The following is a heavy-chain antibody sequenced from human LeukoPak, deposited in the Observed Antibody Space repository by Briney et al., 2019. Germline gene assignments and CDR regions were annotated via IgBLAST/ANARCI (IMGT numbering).Heavy chain of an antibody. V-gene: IGHV1-69*06. D-gene: IGHD4-17*01. Sequence: SVKVSCKASGGTFSSYAISWVRQAPGQGLEWMGGIIPIFGTANYAQKFQGRVTITADKSTSTAYMELSSLRSEDTAVYYCARVGRYGDTRGAFDIWGQGTMVTVSS. CDR2: IIPIFGTA. CDR1: GGTFSSYA. CDR3: ARVGRYGDTRGAFDI. J-gene: IGHJ3*02.